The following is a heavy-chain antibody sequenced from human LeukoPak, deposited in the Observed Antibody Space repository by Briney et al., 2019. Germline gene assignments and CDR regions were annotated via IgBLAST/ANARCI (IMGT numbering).Heavy chain of an antibody. CDR2: ISGSGGST. CDR1: GFTFSSYG. V-gene: IGHV3-23*01. CDR3: AIVGATLDY. Sequence: GGTLRLSCAASGFTFSSYGMSWVRQAPGKGLEWVSAISGSGGSTYYADSVKGRFTVSRDNSKNTLYLQMNSLRAEDTAVYYCAIVGATLDYWGQGTLVTVSS. J-gene: IGHJ4*02. D-gene: IGHD1-26*01.